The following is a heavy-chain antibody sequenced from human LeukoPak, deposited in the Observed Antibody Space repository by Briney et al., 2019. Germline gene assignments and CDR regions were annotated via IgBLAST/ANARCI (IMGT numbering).Heavy chain of an antibody. CDR2: IYYTGST. Sequence: SETLCYPCSVSGASVTSGGFYWGWLRQSPGKGLEWIATIYYTGSTYYDPSLKSRVTISIDTSKNHFSLNVRSVSAADTAVYYCARHSGSGSLSRPFDPWGQGTLVTVTS. V-gene: IGHV4-39*01. CDR3: ARHSGSGSLSRPFDP. D-gene: IGHD3-10*01. J-gene: IGHJ5*02. CDR1: GASVTSGGFY.